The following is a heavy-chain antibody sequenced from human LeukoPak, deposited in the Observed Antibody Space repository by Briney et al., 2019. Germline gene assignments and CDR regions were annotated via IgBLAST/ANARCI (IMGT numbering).Heavy chain of an antibody. CDR3: ARDFIGANYYYAMDV. Sequence: EASVKVSCKASGYTFTSYGISWVRQAPGQGLEWVGWISAYNGNTNYAQNLQGRVTMTTDTSTSTAYMELRSLRSDDTAVYYCARDFIGANYYYAMDVWGKGTTVTVSS. D-gene: IGHD4/OR15-4a*01. CDR1: GYTFTSYG. J-gene: IGHJ6*04. V-gene: IGHV1-18*04. CDR2: ISAYNGNT.